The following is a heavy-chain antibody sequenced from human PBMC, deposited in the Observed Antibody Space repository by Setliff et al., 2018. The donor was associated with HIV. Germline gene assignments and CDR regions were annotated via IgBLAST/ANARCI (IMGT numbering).Heavy chain of an antibody. CDR1: GGTFSSYT. J-gene: IGHJ4*02. CDR3: ARTREMVRGVITPAFDY. Sequence: VASVKVSCKASGGTFSSYTINWVRQAPGQGLEWMGGIIPIFGTANYAQKFQGRVTITTDESTSTAYMELSSLRSEDTALYYCARTREMVRGVITPAFDYWGRGTLVTVSS. V-gene: IGHV1-69*05. D-gene: IGHD3-10*01. CDR2: IIPIFGTA.